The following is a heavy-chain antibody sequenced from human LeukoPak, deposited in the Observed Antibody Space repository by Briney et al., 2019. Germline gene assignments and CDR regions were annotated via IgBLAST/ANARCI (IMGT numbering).Heavy chain of an antibody. Sequence: PGGSLRLSCAASGFTFDDYGMSWVRQAPGKGLEWVSGINWNGGSTGYADSVKGRFTISRDNAKNSLYLQMNSLRAEDTALYYCARDYSDYVWGSYAAFDIWGQGTMVTVSS. V-gene: IGHV3-20*04. CDR3: ARDYSDYVWGSYAAFDI. CDR2: INWNGGST. J-gene: IGHJ3*02. D-gene: IGHD3-16*01. CDR1: GFTFDDYG.